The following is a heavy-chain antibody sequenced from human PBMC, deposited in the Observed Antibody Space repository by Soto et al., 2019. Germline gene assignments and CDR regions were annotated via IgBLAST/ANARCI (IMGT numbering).Heavy chain of an antibody. D-gene: IGHD2-15*01. J-gene: IGHJ6*02. V-gene: IGHV1-2*04. CDR1: GYTFTGYY. CDR2: INPSSGGT. CDR3: ARDLLQDSYYGTDV. Sequence: ASVKVSCKASGYTFTGYYMHWVRQAPGQGLEWMGWINPSSGGTNYAQKFQGWVTMTRDTSISTAYMELSRLRSDDTAVYYCARDLLQDSYYGTDVWGQGTTVTVSS.